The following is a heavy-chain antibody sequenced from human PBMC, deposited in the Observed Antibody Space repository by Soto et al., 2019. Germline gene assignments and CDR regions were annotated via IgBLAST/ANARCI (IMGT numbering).Heavy chain of an antibody. V-gene: IGHV4-59*08. J-gene: IGHJ4*02. CDR2: IYYSGST. CDR3: AGLVHFDLQCYFDY. CDR1: GGSISSYY. Sequence: SETLSLTCTVSGGSISSYYWSWIRQPPGKGLEWIGYIYYSGSTNYNPSLKSRVTISVDTSKNQFSLKLSSVTAADTAVYYWAGLVHFDLQCYFDYWGQGTLVTFSS. D-gene: IGHD3-9*01.